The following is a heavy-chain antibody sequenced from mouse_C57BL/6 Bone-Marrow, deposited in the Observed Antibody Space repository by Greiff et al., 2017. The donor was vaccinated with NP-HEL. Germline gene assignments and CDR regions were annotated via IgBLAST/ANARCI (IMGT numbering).Heavy chain of an antibody. CDR3: ARGSRPYYAMDY. CDR2: INPNNGGT. CDR1: GYTFTDYN. D-gene: IGHD1-1*01. V-gene: IGHV1-18*01. J-gene: IGHJ4*01. Sequence: EVKLVESGPELVKPGASVKIPCKASGYTFTDYNMDWVKQSHGKSLEWIGDINPNNGGTIYNQKFKGKATLTVGKSSSTAYMELRSLTSEDTAVYYCARGSRPYYAMDYWGQGTSVTVSS.